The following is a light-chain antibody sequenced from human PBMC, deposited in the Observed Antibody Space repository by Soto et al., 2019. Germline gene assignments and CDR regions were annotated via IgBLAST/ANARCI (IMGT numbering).Light chain of an antibody. Sequence: EIVLTQSPGTLSLSPGERATLSCRASQSASSGYLAWYQQKPGQAPRLLIYGASRRATGIPDRFSGSGSGTDFTLTISRLELEDFAVYYCQQYGRSPPVTFGGGTKVEIK. CDR3: QQYGRSPPVT. CDR1: QSASSGY. CDR2: GAS. J-gene: IGKJ4*01. V-gene: IGKV3-20*01.